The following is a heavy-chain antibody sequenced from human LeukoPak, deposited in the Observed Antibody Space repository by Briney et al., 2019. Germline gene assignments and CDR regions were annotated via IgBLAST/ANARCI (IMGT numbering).Heavy chain of an antibody. Sequence: GGSLRLSCAASGFTFSSYWMHWVRQAPGKGLVWVSRINTDGSSTSYADSVKGRFTISRDNSKNTLYLQMNSLRAEDTAVYYCANPRGPIAAAGKFDYWGQGTLVTVSS. V-gene: IGHV3-74*01. CDR2: INTDGSST. D-gene: IGHD6-13*01. J-gene: IGHJ4*02. CDR3: ANPRGPIAAAGKFDY. CDR1: GFTFSSYW.